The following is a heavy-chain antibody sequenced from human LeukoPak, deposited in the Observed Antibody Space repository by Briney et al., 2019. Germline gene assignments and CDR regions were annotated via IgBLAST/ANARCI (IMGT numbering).Heavy chain of an antibody. Sequence: ASVKVSCKASGYTFTSYYMHWVRQAPGQRLEWMGIINPSGGSTSYAQKFQGRVTMTRDTSTSTVYMELSSLRSEDTAVYYCARGAPTYSSGWSNWFDPWGQGTLVTVSS. J-gene: IGHJ5*02. V-gene: IGHV1-46*01. CDR3: ARGAPTYSSGWSNWFDP. CDR1: GYTFTSYY. CDR2: INPSGGST. D-gene: IGHD6-19*01.